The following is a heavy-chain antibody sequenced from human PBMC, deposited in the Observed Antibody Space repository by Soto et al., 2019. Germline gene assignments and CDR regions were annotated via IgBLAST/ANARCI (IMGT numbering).Heavy chain of an antibody. D-gene: IGHD6-19*01. Sequence: EVQVLESGGGLVQPGGSLRLSCAASGFTFSSYAMTLVRQAPGQGLEWVSTISGTGATTYYADSVKGRCTNSRDNSKNTLDLQMNSLRADDKAVYYFAKGRGGDNHGWRILDCWGQGTLVTVSS. CDR1: GFTFSSYA. CDR2: ISGTGATT. V-gene: IGHV3-23*01. CDR3: AKGRGGDNHGWRILDC. J-gene: IGHJ4*02.